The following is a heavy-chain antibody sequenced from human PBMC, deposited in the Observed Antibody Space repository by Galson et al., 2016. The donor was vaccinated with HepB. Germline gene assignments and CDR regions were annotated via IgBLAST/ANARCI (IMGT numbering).Heavy chain of an antibody. Sequence: SLRLSCAASGFTFKFFEMTWVRQAPGKGLEWVSYISGSGGTIYYADSVRGRFTISRENANDSVFLEMNNLRADDTAFYYCARARGDYNPYYFDSWGHGTLVTVSS. CDR2: ISGSGGTI. D-gene: IGHD3-10*01. J-gene: IGHJ4*01. CDR3: ARARGDYNPYYFDS. V-gene: IGHV3-48*03. CDR1: GFTFKFFE.